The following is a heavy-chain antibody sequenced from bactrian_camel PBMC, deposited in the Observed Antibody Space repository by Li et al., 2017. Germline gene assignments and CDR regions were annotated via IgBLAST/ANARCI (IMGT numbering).Heavy chain of an antibody. CDR1: GFTLSSDW. V-gene: IGHV3S1*01. J-gene: IGHJ6*01. Sequence: QLVESGGDLVQPGGSLRLSCAASGFTLSSDWMYWVRQAPGKGFEWGSTINLSSNSYTAASVKGRFTISQDNAKNTVYLQMNSLKPEDTAVYVCATDRIRSGGTCYTSDFAYWGQGTQVTVS. CDR2: INLSSNS. CDR3: ATDRIRSGGTCYTSDFAY. D-gene: IGHD7*01.